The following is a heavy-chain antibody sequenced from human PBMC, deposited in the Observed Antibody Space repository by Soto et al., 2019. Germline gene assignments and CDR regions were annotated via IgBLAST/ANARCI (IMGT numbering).Heavy chain of an antibody. Sequence: GESLKISCKGSGYSFTSYWIGWVRQMPGKGLEWMGIIYPGDSDTRYSPSFQGQVTISADKSISTAYLQWSSLKASDTAMYYWASRSGNSGYDVGYYYYYMDVWGKGTTVTVSS. CDR1: GYSFTSYW. CDR3: ASRSGNSGYDVGYYYYYMDV. D-gene: IGHD5-12*01. CDR2: IYPGDSDT. V-gene: IGHV5-51*01. J-gene: IGHJ6*03.